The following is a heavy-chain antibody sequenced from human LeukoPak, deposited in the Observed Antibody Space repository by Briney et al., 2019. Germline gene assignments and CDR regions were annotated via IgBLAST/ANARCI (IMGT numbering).Heavy chain of an antibody. CDR2: IYYSGST. V-gene: IGHV4-59*01. D-gene: IGHD4-23*01. CDR1: GGSISSYY. Sequence: SETLSLTCTVSGGSISSYYWSWIRQPPGKGLEWIGYIYYSGSTNYNPSLKSRVTISVDTSKNQFSLKLSSVTAADTAVYYCARRGGNSLDTTNWFDPWGQGTLVTVSS. J-gene: IGHJ5*02. CDR3: ARRGGNSLDTTNWFDP.